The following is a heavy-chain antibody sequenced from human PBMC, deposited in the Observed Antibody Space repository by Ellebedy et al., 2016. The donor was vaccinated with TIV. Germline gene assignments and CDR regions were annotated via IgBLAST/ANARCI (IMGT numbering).Heavy chain of an antibody. V-gene: IGHV1-18*04. D-gene: IGHD4-17*01. CDR3: ARFVDGDYEDY. J-gene: IGHJ4*02. CDR2: FSGYNGNT. CDR1: GYTFTNYG. Sequence: AASVKVSCKASGYTFTNYGISWVRQAPGQGLEWMGWFSGYNGNTYSAQKLQGRVTMTTDTSTSTAYMELRSLRSDDTAGYYCARFVDGDYEDYWGQGALVTVSS.